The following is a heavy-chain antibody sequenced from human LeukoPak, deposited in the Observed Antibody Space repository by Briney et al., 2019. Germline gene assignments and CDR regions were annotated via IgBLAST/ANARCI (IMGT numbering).Heavy chain of an antibody. V-gene: IGHV3-48*03. CDR1: GFTFSSYE. D-gene: IGHD6-13*01. CDR3: ARDHSSSWYVDYFDY. CDR2: ISSIGSTI. J-gene: IGHJ4*02. Sequence: GGSLRLSCAASGFTFSSYEMNWVRQAPGKGLEWVSYISSIGSTIYYADSVKVRFTRSRDNAKNSLYLQMNSLRAEDTAVYYCARDHSSSWYVDYFDYWGQGTLVTVSS.